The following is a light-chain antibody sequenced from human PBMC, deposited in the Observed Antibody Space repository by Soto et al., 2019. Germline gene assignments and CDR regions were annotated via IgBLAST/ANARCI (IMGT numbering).Light chain of an antibody. CDR2: EVT. CDR3: SSYAGSSHYV. V-gene: IGLV2-23*02. J-gene: IGLJ1*01. Sequence: QSVLTQPASVSASPGQSITISCTGSDSDVGSYDLVSWYQQHPGKAPKLLIYEVTKRPSGVSNRFSGSKSDNTASLTISGLQAEDEADYYCSSYAGSSHYVFGTGTKLTVL. CDR1: DSDVGSYDL.